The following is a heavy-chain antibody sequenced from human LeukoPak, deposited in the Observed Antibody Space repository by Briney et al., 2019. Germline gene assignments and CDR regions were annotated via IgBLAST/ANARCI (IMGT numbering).Heavy chain of an antibody. Sequence: ASVKVSCKASGYTFTSYGISWVRQAPGQGLEWMGWISAYSGNTNYAQKLQGRVTMTTDTSTSTAYMELRSLRSDDTAVYYCARSSNSGPRTGYPDYWGQGTLVTVSS. CDR1: GYTFTSYG. J-gene: IGHJ4*02. D-gene: IGHD3/OR15-3a*01. CDR2: ISAYSGNT. V-gene: IGHV1-18*01. CDR3: ARSSNSGPRTGYPDY.